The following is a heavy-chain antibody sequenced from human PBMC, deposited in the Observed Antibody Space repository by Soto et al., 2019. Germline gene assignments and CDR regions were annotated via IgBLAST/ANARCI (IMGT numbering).Heavy chain of an antibody. D-gene: IGHD6-19*01. J-gene: IGHJ4*02. V-gene: IGHV4-59*01. CDR3: ARVTPYAVADS. CDR2: IYYSGST. Sequence: TLSLTCAVYGGSFSGYYWSWIRQPPGKGLEWIGYIYYSGSTNYNPSLKSRVTISVDTSKNQFSLKLSSVTAADTAVYYCARVTPYAVADSWGQGTLVTVSS. CDR1: GGSFSGYY.